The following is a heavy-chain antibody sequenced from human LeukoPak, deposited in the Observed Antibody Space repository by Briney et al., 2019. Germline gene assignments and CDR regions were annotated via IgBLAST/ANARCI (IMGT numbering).Heavy chain of an antibody. CDR3: AKDGAVAGIGY. CDR2: ISYDGSNK. V-gene: IGHV3-30*18. CDR1: GFTFSSYG. Sequence: GGSLRLSCAAAGFTFSSYGTPWVRQAPGKGLEWVAVISYDGSNKYYADSVKGRFTISRDNSKNTLYLQMNSLRAEDTAVYYCAKDGAVAGIGYWGQGTLVTVSS. J-gene: IGHJ4*02. D-gene: IGHD6-19*01.